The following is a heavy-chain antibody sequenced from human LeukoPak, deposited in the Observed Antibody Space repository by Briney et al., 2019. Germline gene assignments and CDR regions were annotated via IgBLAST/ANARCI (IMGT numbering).Heavy chain of an antibody. V-gene: IGHV3-33*01. J-gene: IGHJ4*02. CDR2: ISFDATNK. D-gene: IGHD3-16*01. CDR1: GLTFSSYG. Sequence: GGSLRLSCAASGLTFSSYGMHWVRQAPGKGLEWVAVISFDATNKYYADSVKGRFIISRDNSKSMLYLQVNNLGVEDTAVYYCARGLGEFFLDFWGQGTLVTVSS. CDR3: ARGLGEFFLDF.